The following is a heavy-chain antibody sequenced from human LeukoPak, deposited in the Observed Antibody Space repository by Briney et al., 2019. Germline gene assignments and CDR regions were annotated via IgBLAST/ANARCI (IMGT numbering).Heavy chain of an antibody. V-gene: IGHV3-23*01. CDR1: GFTFSDYA. J-gene: IGHJ4*02. Sequence: GGSLRLSCAASGFTFSDYAMSWVRQAPGKGLEWVSSISGSGGSTYYADSVKGRFTISRDNSKNTLYLQMNSLRAEDTAVYYCAKKGYYDGSGYYMYYFDHWGQGTLVTVSS. CDR2: ISGSGGST. D-gene: IGHD3-22*01. CDR3: AKKGYYDGSGYYMYYFDH.